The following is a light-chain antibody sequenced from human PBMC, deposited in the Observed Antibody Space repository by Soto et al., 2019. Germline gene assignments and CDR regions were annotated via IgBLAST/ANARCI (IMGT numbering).Light chain of an antibody. J-gene: IGKJ1*01. CDR3: QQYGSSPRT. V-gene: IGKV3-20*01. CDR2: GAS. Sequence: EIVLTQSPGTLSLSPGERATLSCRASQSVSSSYLAWYQQKPGQAPRLLIYGASSRATGIPGRFSGSGSGTDFTLTISRLEPEDFEVYYCQQYGSSPRTFGQGTKV. CDR1: QSVSSSY.